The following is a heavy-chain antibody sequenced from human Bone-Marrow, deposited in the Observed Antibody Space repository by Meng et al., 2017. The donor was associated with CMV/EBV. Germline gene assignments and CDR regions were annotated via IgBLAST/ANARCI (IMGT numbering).Heavy chain of an antibody. D-gene: IGHD6-19*01. CDR3: AKGARLVPYFDY. Sequence: GGSLRLSCAASGFTFSSYGMHWVRQAPGKGLEWVAFIRYDGSNKYYADSVKGRFTISRDNSKNTLYLQMNSLRAEDTAVYYCAKGARLVPYFDYWGQGTLVTFSS. CDR2: IRYDGSNK. V-gene: IGHV3-30*02. J-gene: IGHJ4*02. CDR1: GFTFSSYG.